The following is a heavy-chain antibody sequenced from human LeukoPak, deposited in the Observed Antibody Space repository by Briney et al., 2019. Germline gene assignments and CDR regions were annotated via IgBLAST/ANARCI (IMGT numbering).Heavy chain of an antibody. CDR1: GFTFDYYS. Sequence: GGSLRLSCAASGFTFDYYSMHWVRQAPGKGLEWVSGISWNSGSIGYADSVKGRFTISRDNAKNSLYLQMNSLRAEDTALYYCAKGKTHDSSGYYFDYWGQGTLVTVSS. CDR2: ISWNSGSI. D-gene: IGHD3-22*01. CDR3: AKGKTHDSSGYYFDY. J-gene: IGHJ4*02. V-gene: IGHV3-9*01.